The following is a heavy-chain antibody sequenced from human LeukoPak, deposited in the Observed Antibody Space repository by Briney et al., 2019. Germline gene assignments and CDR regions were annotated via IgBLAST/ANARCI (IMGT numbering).Heavy chain of an antibody. Sequence: SETLSLTCAVYGGSFSGYYWSWIRQPPGKGLEWIGYIYYSGSTNYNPSLKSRVTISVDTSKNQFSLKLSSVTAADTAVYYCARATSIAAAGTDFDYWGQGTLVTVSS. V-gene: IGHV4-59*01. CDR1: GGSFSGYY. J-gene: IGHJ4*02. D-gene: IGHD6-13*01. CDR2: IYYSGST. CDR3: ARATSIAAAGTDFDY.